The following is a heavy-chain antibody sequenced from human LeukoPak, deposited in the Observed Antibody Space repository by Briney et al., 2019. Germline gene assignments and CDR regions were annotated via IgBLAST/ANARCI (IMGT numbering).Heavy chain of an antibody. V-gene: IGHV3-74*01. Sequence: GGSLRLSCAASGFTFSSYWMHWVRQAPGKGLVWVSRINTDGSSTSYADSVKGRFTTSRDNAKNTLYLQMNSLRAEDTAVYYCARESDSGSFDYWGQGTLVTVSS. CDR2: INTDGSST. D-gene: IGHD1-26*01. CDR3: ARESDSGSFDY. CDR1: GFTFSSYW. J-gene: IGHJ4*02.